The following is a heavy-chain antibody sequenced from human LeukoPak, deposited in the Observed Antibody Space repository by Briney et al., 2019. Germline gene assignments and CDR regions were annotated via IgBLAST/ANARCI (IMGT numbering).Heavy chain of an antibody. CDR1: AGSFSGYY. J-gene: IGHJ5*02. V-gene: IGHV4-34*01. CDR3: ARGSPNWFDP. CDR2: INHSGST. Sequence: SETLSLTCAVYAGSFSGYYWSWIRQPPGKGLEWIGEINHSGSTNYNPSLKSRVTISVDTSKNQFSLKLSSVTAADTAVYYCARGSPNWFDPWGQGTLVTVSS.